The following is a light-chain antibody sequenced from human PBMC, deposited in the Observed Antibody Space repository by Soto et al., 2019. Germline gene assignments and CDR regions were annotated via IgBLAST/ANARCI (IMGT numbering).Light chain of an antibody. CDR3: LQHYSYPWT. J-gene: IGKJ1*01. Sequence: TQSPGTLSLSPGERVTLSCRASPSVSSSYLAWFQQKPGQVPKRLIYAASSLQSGVPSRFSGSGSGTEVTLTISSLQPEDFATYYCLQHYSYPWTFGQGTKVEIK. CDR1: PSVSSSY. CDR2: AAS. V-gene: IGKV1-17*03.